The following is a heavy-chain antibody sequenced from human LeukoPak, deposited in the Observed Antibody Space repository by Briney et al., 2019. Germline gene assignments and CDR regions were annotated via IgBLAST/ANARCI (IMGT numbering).Heavy chain of an antibody. CDR1: GGSISTYY. D-gene: IGHD1-26*01. V-gene: IGHV4-59*01. CDR3: ARVEWELLGFDY. J-gene: IGHJ4*02. Sequence: PSETLSLTCTASGGSISTYYWSWIRQPPGKGLEWIGYIHYSGSTNYNPSLKSRVSISVDTSKNQFSLKLSSVTAADTAVYYCARVEWELLGFDYWGQGTLVTVSS. CDR2: IHYSGST.